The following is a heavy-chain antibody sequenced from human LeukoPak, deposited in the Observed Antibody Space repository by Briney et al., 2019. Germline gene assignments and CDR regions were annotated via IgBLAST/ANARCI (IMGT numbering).Heavy chain of an antibody. CDR2: ISYDGSNK. V-gene: IGHV3-30*18. CDR1: GFTFSSYG. D-gene: IGHD2-15*01. CDR3: AKDQPRYCSGGSCYFFDY. J-gene: IGHJ4*02. Sequence: GGSLRLSCAASGFTFSSYGMHWIRQAPGKGLEWVAVISYDGSNKYYADSVKGRFTISRDNSKNTLYLQMNSLRAEDTAVYYCAKDQPRYCSGGSCYFFDYWGQGTLVTVSS.